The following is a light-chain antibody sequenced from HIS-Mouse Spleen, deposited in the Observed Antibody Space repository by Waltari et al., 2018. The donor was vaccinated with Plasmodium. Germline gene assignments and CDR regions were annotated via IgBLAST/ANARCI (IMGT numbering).Light chain of an antibody. Sequence: SYELTQPSSVSVSPGQTARITCSGDVLEKKKYARWFQQKPGQAPVLVIYKDSERPSGIPERFSGSSSGTTVTLTISGAQVEYEADYYCYSAADNNRVFGGGTKLTVL. V-gene: IGLV3-27*01. CDR2: KDS. J-gene: IGLJ3*02. CDR1: VLEKKKY. CDR3: YSAADNNRV.